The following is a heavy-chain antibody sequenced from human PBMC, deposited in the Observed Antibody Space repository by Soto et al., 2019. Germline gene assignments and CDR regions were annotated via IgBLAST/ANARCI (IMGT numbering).Heavy chain of an antibody. D-gene: IGHD3-9*01. CDR3: ARGFSDILTGYYGYYYYYYMDV. CDR2: INPNSGGT. V-gene: IGHV1-2*04. CDR1: GYTFTGYY. Sequence: ASVKVSCKASGYTFTGYYMHWVRQAPGQGLEWMGWINPNSGGTNYAQKFQGWVTMTRDTSISTAYMELSRLRSDDTAVYYCARGFSDILTGYYGYYYYYYMDVWGKGTTVTVSS. J-gene: IGHJ6*03.